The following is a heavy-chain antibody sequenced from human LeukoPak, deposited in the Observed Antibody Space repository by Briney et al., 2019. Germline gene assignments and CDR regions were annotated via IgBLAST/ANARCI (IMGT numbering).Heavy chain of an antibody. CDR1: GGSISSYY. CDR3: ARWYYDSSGYRYFDY. Sequence: SETLSLTCTVSGGSISSYYWSWIRQPPGKGLEWIGYIYYSGSTNYNPSLKSRVTISVDTSKNQFSLKLSSVTAADTAVYYCARWYYDSSGYRYFDYWGQGTLVTVSS. D-gene: IGHD3-22*01. V-gene: IGHV4-59*01. CDR2: IYYSGST. J-gene: IGHJ4*02.